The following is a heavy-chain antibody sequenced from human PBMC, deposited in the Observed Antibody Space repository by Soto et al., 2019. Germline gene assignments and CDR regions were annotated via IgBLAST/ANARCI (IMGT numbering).Heavy chain of an antibody. CDR1: GGSISSGGYY. D-gene: IGHD4-17*01. CDR3: ARTLYGDNVDY. J-gene: IGHJ4*02. Sequence: ASETLSLTCTVSGGSISSGGYYWSWIRQPPGKGLEWIGYIYYSGSTYYNPSLKSRVTISVDTSKNQFSLKLSSVAAADTAVYYCARTLYGDNVDYWGQGTLVTVSS. CDR2: IYYSGST. V-gene: IGHV4-30-4*01.